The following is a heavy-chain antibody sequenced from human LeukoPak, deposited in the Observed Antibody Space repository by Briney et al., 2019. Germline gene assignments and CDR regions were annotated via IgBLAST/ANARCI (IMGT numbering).Heavy chain of an antibody. CDR3: ARGAYSSSWYDVGFDP. D-gene: IGHD6-13*01. V-gene: IGHV4-39*07. J-gene: IGHJ5*02. CDR1: GGSISSSSYY. Sequence: SETLSLTCTVSGGSISSSSYYWGWIRQPPGKGLEWIGSIYYSGSTYYNPSLKSRVTISVDTSKNQFSLKLSSVTAADTAVYYCARGAYSSSWYDVGFDPWGQGTLVTVSS. CDR2: IYYSGST.